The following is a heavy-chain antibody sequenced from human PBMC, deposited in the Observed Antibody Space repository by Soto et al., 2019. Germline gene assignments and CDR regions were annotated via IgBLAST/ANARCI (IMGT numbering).Heavy chain of an antibody. V-gene: IGHV3-23*01. CDR1: GFTFSSYW. Sequence: GGSLRLSCAASGFTFSSYWMSWVRQAPGKGLEWVSIITSDGRTYYADSVKGRFTISRDNSKNTVYLQMNSLRAEDTAVYYCAKDYSTVTTDPLSVVLFDYWGQGALVTVS. D-gene: IGHD4-17*01. CDR2: ITSDGRT. J-gene: IGHJ4*02. CDR3: AKDYSTVTTDPLSVVLFDY.